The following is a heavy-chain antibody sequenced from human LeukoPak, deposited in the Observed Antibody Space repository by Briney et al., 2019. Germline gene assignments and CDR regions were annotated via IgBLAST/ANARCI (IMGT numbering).Heavy chain of an antibody. Sequence: GGSLRLSCAASGFIVTSNYMSWVRQAPGKGLEWVPVVYSDGTTYYADSVKGRFTMSRDNSKNTLHLQMNSLRGDDTAVYYCARAMATIYSSGGFDYWGQGTLVTVSS. J-gene: IGHJ4*02. V-gene: IGHV3-53*01. CDR2: VYSDGTT. CDR3: ARAMATIYSSGGFDY. CDR1: GFIVTSNY. D-gene: IGHD6-19*01.